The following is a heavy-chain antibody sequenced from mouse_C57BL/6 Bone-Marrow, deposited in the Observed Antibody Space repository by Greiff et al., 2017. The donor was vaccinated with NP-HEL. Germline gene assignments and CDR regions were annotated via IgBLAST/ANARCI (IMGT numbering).Heavy chain of an antibody. J-gene: IGHJ1*03. V-gene: IGHV1-81*01. Sequence: QVQLQQSGAELARPGASVKLSCKASGYTFTSYGISWVKQRTGPGLEWIGEIYPRSGNTYSNEKLTGKATLTADKSSSTAYMELRSLTSEDSAVYFWARMEYYGSSSYWYFDVWGTGTTVTVSS. D-gene: IGHD1-1*01. CDR3: ARMEYYGSSSYWYFDV. CDR1: GYTFTSYG. CDR2: IYPRSGNT.